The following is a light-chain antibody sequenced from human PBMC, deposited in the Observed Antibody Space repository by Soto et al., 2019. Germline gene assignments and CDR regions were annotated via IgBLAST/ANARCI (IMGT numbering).Light chain of an antibody. CDR2: DVS. CDR3: SSYTSTNSL. CDR1: SSDVGAYIY. V-gene: IGLV2-14*03. Sequence: QSALTQPASVSGSPGESITISCTGTSSDVGAYIYVSWYQQHPGKAPKLMIYDVSNRPSGVSNRFSGSKSGNTASLTISGLQAEDEADYYCSSYTSTNSLFGGGTKLTVL. J-gene: IGLJ2*01.